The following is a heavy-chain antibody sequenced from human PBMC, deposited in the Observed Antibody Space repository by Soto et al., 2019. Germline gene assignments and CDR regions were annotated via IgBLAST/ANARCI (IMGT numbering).Heavy chain of an antibody. V-gene: IGHV3-30-3*01. Sequence: QVQLVESGGGVVQPGRSLSVSCAASGFTFSNYAMHWVRQAPGKGLEWVAVVSYDGSKQFYAESVEGRFTISRDSSKSTLYLHMDNLRDEDTAVYYCAIDRVYYYDNSGYYNFDYWGQGTRVSVSS. D-gene: IGHD3-22*01. CDR1: GFTFSNYA. J-gene: IGHJ4*02. CDR2: VSYDGSKQ. CDR3: AIDRVYYYDNSGYYNFDY.